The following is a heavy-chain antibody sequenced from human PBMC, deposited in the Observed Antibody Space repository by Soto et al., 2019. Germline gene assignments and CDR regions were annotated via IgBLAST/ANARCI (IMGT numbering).Heavy chain of an antibody. CDR1: GYTFTSYG. Sequence: QVQLAQSGAEVKKPGASVKVSCKASGYTFTSYGISWVRQAPGQGLEWMGWISAYNGNTNYAQKLQVRVTMTTDTSTSTAYMELRSLRSDDTAESYCARDPDKGGSGRYRYGMDAWGQGTTVTVSS. CDR2: ISAYNGNT. J-gene: IGHJ6*02. CDR3: ARDPDKGGSGRYRYGMDA. V-gene: IGHV1-18*01. D-gene: IGHD3-10*01.